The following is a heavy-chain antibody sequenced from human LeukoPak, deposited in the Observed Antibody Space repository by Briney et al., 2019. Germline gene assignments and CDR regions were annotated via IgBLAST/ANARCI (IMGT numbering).Heavy chain of an antibody. Sequence: GSLRLSCAASGFTSSSYAMSWVRQAPGKGLEWIGEINHSGSTNYNPSLKSRVTISVDTSKNQFSLKLSSVTAADTAVYYCARAGYSSSWRNYYFDYWGQGTLVTVSS. J-gene: IGHJ4*02. D-gene: IGHD6-13*01. V-gene: IGHV4-34*01. CDR2: INHSGST. CDR3: ARAGYSSSWRNYYFDY. CDR1: GFTSSSYA.